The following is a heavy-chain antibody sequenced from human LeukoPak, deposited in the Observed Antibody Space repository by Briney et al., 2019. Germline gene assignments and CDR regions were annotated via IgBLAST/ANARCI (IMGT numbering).Heavy chain of an antibody. V-gene: IGHV4-34*08. CDR1: GFTFSSYA. CDR2: INHSGST. Sequence: LRLSCAASGFTFSSYAMSWVRQPPGKGLEWIGEINHSGSTNYNPSLKSRVTISVDTSKNQFSLKLSSVTAADTAVYYCAAGIGYCSGGSCYWFDPWGQGTLVTVSS. J-gene: IGHJ5*02. CDR3: AAGIGYCSGGSCYWFDP. D-gene: IGHD2-15*01.